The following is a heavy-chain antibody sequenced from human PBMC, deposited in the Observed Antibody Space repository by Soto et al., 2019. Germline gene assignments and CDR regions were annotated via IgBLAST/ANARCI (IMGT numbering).Heavy chain of an antibody. V-gene: IGHV3-23*01. CDR1: GFTFSSYA. CDR2: ISASGGST. D-gene: IGHD3-10*01. CDR3: AKIPHNYYDSGNYYTDY. Sequence: EVQLLESGGGLVQPGGSLRLSCAASGFTFSSYAMSWVRQAPGKGLEWVSGISASGGSTYYADSVNGRFTISRDNSKNTLYLQMNNLKAEETAVYYCAKIPHNYYDSGNYYTDYWGQGTLVTVSS. J-gene: IGHJ4*02.